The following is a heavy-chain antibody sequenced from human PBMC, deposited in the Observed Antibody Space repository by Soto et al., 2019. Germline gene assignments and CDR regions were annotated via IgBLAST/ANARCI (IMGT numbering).Heavy chain of an antibody. Sequence: SVKVSCKASGGTFSSYAISWVRQAPGQGLEWMGGIIPIFGTANYAQKFRGRVTITADESTSTAYMELSSLRSEDTAVYYCARLPSRYCTNGVCYHNWFDPWGQGTLVTVSS. V-gene: IGHV1-69*13. CDR3: ARLPSRYCTNGVCYHNWFDP. J-gene: IGHJ5*02. CDR1: GGTFSSYA. CDR2: IIPIFGTA. D-gene: IGHD2-8*01.